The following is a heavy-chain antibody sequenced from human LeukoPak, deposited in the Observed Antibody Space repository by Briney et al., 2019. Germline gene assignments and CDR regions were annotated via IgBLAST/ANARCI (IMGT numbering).Heavy chain of an antibody. Sequence: ASVKVSCKASGYSFPSYGITWVRQAPGQGLEWMGRISVYNGHTTYAQNFQGRVTMTEDTSTETAYMELTSLRSDDTAVYYCATESSGYHYDAFDVWGQGTTVTVSS. V-gene: IGHV1-18*01. CDR2: ISVYNGHT. J-gene: IGHJ3*01. CDR3: ATESSGYHYDAFDV. CDR1: GYSFPSYG. D-gene: IGHD3-22*01.